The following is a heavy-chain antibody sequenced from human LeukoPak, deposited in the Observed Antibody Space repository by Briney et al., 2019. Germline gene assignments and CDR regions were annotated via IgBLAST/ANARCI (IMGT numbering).Heavy chain of an antibody. CDR3: AKEGVATIYDWFDP. J-gene: IGHJ5*02. CDR2: ISYDGSNK. V-gene: IGHV3-30*18. Sequence: GGSLRLSCAASGFTFSSYGMHWVRQAPGKGLEWVAVISYDGSNKYYADSVKGRFTISRDNSKNTLYLQMNSLRAEDTAVYYCAKEGVATIYDWFDPWGQGTLVTVSS. CDR1: GFTFSSYG. D-gene: IGHD5-12*01.